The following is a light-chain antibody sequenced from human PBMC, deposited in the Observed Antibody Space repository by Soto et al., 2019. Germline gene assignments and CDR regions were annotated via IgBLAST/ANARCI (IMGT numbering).Light chain of an antibody. Sequence: EIVLTQSPGTLSLSPGERATPSCRASQSVSSNFLAWYQQKPGQAPRLLIYGASNRATGIPDRFSGSGSGTDFTLTISRLEPEDFAVYYCQQYGSSPRTFGQGTKVEIK. CDR3: QQYGSSPRT. CDR1: QSVSSNF. J-gene: IGKJ1*01. V-gene: IGKV3-20*01. CDR2: GAS.